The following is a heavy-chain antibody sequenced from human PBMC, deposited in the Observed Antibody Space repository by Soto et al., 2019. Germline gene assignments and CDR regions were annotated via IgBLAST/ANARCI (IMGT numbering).Heavy chain of an antibody. J-gene: IGHJ6*02. D-gene: IGHD5-18*01. CDR1: GGTFSSYA. CDR2: IIPIFGTA. Sequence: ASVKVSCKASGGTFSSYAISWVRQAPGQGLEWMGGIIPIFGTANYAQKFQGRDTITADESTSTAYMELSSLRSEDTAVYYCARGYTAIRYYYGMDVWGQGTTVTVSS. CDR3: ARGYTAIRYYYGMDV. V-gene: IGHV1-69*13.